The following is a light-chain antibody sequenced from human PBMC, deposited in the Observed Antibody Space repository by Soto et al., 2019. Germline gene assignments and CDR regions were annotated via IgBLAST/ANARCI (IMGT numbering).Light chain of an antibody. CDR2: GAS. CDR1: QSVNSN. CDR3: QQYNSYSWT. J-gene: IGKJ1*01. Sequence: EIVMTQSPATLYVSPGERATLSCRASQSVNSNLAWYQQKPGQAPRLLIYGASTRVAGIPARFSGSGSGTEFSLTISSLQSEDFATYYCQQYNSYSWTFGQGTKVEIK. V-gene: IGKV3-15*01.